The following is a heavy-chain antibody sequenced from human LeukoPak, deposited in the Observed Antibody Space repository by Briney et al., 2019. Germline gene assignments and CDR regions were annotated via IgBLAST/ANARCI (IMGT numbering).Heavy chain of an antibody. D-gene: IGHD6-13*01. CDR1: GGSFSGYY. V-gene: IGHV4-34*01. CDR2: INHSGST. J-gene: IGHJ4*02. Sequence: KTSETLSLTCAVYGGSFSGYYWSWIRQPPGKGLEWIGEINHSGSTNYNPSLKSRVTMSVDTSKNQFSLKLSSVTAADTAVYYCARGTGIAAASDYWGQGTLVTVSS. CDR3: ARGTGIAAASDY.